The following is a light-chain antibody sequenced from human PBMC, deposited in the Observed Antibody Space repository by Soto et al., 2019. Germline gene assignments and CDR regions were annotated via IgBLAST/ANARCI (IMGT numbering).Light chain of an antibody. CDR2: DVS. Sequence: QSALTQPASVSGSPGQSIAISCTGTSRDFGAFNYVSWYQQHPGKAPKFMIFDVSSRPSGVSDRFSGSKSGNTASLTISGLQTEDEADYYCASYTTSSTYVFGTGTKVTVL. V-gene: IGLV2-14*03. CDR1: SRDFGAFNY. J-gene: IGLJ1*01. CDR3: ASYTTSSTYV.